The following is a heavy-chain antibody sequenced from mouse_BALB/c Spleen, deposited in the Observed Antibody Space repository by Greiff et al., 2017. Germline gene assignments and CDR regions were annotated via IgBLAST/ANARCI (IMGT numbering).Heavy chain of an antibody. CDR2: IYPGDGDT. CDR1: GYAFSSYW. CDR3: ARRGKDYAMDY. D-gene: IGHD2-1*01. V-gene: IGHV1-80*01. Sequence: QVQLQQSGAELVRPGSSVKISCKASGYAFSSYWMNWVKQRPGQGLEWIGQIYPGDGDTNYNGKFKGKATLTADKSSSTAYMQLSSLTSEDSAVYFCARRGKDYAMDYWGQGTSVTVSS. J-gene: IGHJ4*01.